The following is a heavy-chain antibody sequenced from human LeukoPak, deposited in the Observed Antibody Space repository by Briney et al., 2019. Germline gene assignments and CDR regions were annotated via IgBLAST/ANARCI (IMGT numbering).Heavy chain of an antibody. J-gene: IGHJ5*02. CDR1: GGSFSGYY. CDR3: ARTLSRYCSSTSCPRRWFDP. CDR2: INHSGST. Sequence: SETLSLTCAVYGGSFSGYYWSWIRQPPGKGLEWIGEINHSGSTNYNPSLKSRVTISVDPSKNQFSLKLSSVTAADTAVYYCARTLSRYCSSTSCPRRWFDPWGQGTLVTVSS. D-gene: IGHD2-2*01. V-gene: IGHV4-34*01.